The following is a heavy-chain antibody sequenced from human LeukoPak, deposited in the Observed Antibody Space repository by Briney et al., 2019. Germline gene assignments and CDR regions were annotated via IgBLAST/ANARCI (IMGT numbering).Heavy chain of an antibody. V-gene: IGHV4-61*01. Sequence: SETLSLTCTVSGGSVSSGSYYWSWIRQPPGKGLEWIGYIYYSGSTNYNPSLKSRVTISVDTSKNQFSLKLSSVTAADTAVYYCARGRGTQKVGATGATDYWGQGTLVTVSS. J-gene: IGHJ4*02. CDR2: IYYSGST. D-gene: IGHD1-26*01. CDR1: GGSVSSGSYY. CDR3: ARGRGTQKVGATGATDY.